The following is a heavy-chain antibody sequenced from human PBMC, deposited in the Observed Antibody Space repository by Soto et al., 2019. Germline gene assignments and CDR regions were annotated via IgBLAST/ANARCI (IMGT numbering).Heavy chain of an antibody. CDR2: INPILSMS. CDR1: GDTFTFYS. J-gene: IGHJ4*02. D-gene: IGHD3-10*01. CDR3: ASSYGSGYRAFDY. V-gene: IGHV1-69*02. Sequence: QVQLVQSGAEVKKPGSSVRVSCKASGDTFTFYSINWVRQAPGLGLEWMGRINPILSMSNYAQRFQGRVTLTPEKXTSTAYMELSSLRSEDTAMYYCASSYGSGYRAFDYWGQGALVTVSS.